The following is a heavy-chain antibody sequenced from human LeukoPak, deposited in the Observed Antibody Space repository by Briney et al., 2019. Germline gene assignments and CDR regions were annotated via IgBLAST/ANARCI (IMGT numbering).Heavy chain of an antibody. Sequence: GGSLRLSGAAFGFTFSRYSMNWVRKAPGKGLEWVSSMSSSSGLIYYGDSVKGRFTVSRDNAKRSLYLQMNSLRADDTAVYYCAREFDGSASGAGYWGQGTLVTVSS. CDR3: AREFDGSASGAGY. CDR1: GFTFSRYS. V-gene: IGHV3-21*01. D-gene: IGHD1-26*01. CDR2: MSSSSGLI. J-gene: IGHJ4*02.